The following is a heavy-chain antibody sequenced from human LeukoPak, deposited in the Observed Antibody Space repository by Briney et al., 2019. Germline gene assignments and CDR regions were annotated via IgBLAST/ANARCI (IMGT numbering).Heavy chain of an antibody. CDR1: GFTFSSYA. CDR3: ARGAAGVLGYCSSTSCYNWFDP. CDR2: ISYDGSNK. D-gene: IGHD2-2*01. V-gene: IGHV3-30-3*01. J-gene: IGHJ5*02. Sequence: GGSLRLSCAASGFTFSSYAMHWVRQAPGKGLEWVAVISYDGSNKYYADSVKGRFTISRDSSKNTLYLQMNSLRAEDTAVYYCARGAAGVLGYCSSTSCYNWFDPWGQGTLVTVSS.